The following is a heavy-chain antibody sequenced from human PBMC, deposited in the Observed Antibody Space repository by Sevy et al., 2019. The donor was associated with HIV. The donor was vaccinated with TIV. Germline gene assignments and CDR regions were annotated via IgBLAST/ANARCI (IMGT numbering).Heavy chain of an antibody. CDR2: ISSSGSTI. D-gene: IGHD6-19*01. CDR1: GFTFSDYY. J-gene: IGHJ4*02. V-gene: IGHV3-11*01. CDR3: TRSGHSGWLDY. Sequence: GESLKISCEASGFTFSDYYMSWIRQAPGKGLEWVSYISSSGSTIYYADSVKGRFTISRDNAKNSLYLQMNSLRAEDTAVYYCTRSGHSGWLDYWGQGTLVTVSS.